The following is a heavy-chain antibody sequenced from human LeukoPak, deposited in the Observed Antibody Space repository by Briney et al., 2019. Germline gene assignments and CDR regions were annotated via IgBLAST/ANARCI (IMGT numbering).Heavy chain of an antibody. V-gene: IGHV3-23*01. Sequence: GGSLRLSCAASGFTFSSYAMSWVRQAPGKGLEWVSSLRGSGGSPNYANSVKGRFTISRDNSKNTLYLQMNSLRAEDTAVYYCANALGGGNTWYYFDCWGQGTLVTVSS. CDR3: ANALGGGNTWYYFDC. CDR1: GFTFSSYA. J-gene: IGHJ4*02. CDR2: LRGSGGSP. D-gene: IGHD6-13*01.